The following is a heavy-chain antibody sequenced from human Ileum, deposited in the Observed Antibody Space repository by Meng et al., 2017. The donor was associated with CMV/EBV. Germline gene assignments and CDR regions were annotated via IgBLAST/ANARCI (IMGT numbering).Heavy chain of an antibody. Sequence: GGSLRLSCAASGFTFSSYWMSWVRQAPGRGLEWVANIKQDGSEKYYVDSVKGRFTISRDNAKNSLYLQMNSLRAEDTAVYYCARDRPIFGVVIVGMDVWGQGTTVTVSS. CDR2: IKQDGSEK. V-gene: IGHV3-7*01. D-gene: IGHD3-3*01. CDR1: GFTFSSYW. CDR3: ARDRPIFGVVIVGMDV. J-gene: IGHJ6*02.